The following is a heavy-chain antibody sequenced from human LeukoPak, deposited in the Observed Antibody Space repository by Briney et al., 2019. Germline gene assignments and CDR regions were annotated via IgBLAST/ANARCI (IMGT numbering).Heavy chain of an antibody. Sequence: GRSLRLSCAASGFTFDDYAMHWVRQAPGKGLEWVSGISWNSGSIGYADSVKGRFTISRDNAKNSLYLQMNSLRAEDTAVYYCAKTRARIVVVPAAVPDYWGQGTLVTVSS. J-gene: IGHJ4*02. CDR3: AKTRARIVVVPAAVPDY. CDR2: ISWNSGSI. V-gene: IGHV3-9*01. D-gene: IGHD2-2*01. CDR1: GFTFDDYA.